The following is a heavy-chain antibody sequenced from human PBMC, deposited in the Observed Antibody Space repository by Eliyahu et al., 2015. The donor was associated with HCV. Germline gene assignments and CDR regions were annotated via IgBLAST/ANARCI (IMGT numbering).Heavy chain of an antibody. Sequence: QLQLQESGPGLVKPSETLSLTCTVSGGSISSSSYYWGWIRQPPGKGLEWIGSIYYSGSTYYNPSLKSRVTISVDTSKNQFSLKLSSVTAADTAVYYCARLPRGDYTLRGHYYGMDVWGQGTTVTVSS. CDR2: IYYSGST. CDR3: ARLPRGDYTLRGHYYGMDV. CDR1: GGSISSSSYY. J-gene: IGHJ6*02. D-gene: IGHD4-17*01. V-gene: IGHV4-39*01.